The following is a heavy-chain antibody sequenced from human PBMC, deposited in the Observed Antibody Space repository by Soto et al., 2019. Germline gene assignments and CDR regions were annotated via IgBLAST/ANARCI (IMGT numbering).Heavy chain of an antibody. V-gene: IGHV3-7*01. CDR1: GFTFSSYW. Sequence: PGGSLRLSCAASGFTFSSYWMSWVRQAPGKGLEWVANIKQDGSEKYYVDSVKGRFTISRDNAENSLYLQMNSLRAEDTAVYYCARDGYSYGFNYYFDYWGQGTXVTVSS. D-gene: IGHD5-18*01. CDR2: IKQDGSEK. CDR3: ARDGYSYGFNYYFDY. J-gene: IGHJ4*02.